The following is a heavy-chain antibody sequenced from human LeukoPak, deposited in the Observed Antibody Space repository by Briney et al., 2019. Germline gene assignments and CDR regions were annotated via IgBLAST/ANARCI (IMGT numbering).Heavy chain of an antibody. D-gene: IGHD3-10*01. CDR3: ARDPGFGELLSYWFDP. CDR1: GFTFSSYS. J-gene: IGHJ5*02. V-gene: IGHV3-21*04. CDR2: ITTTFYA. Sequence: GGSLRLSCAASGFTFSSYSFNWVRQVPGKGLEWVSFITTTFYAYYTDSVKGRFTISRDNAKNSLYLQMVSLRAEDTAVYYCARDPGFGELLSYWFDPWGQGTLVTVSS.